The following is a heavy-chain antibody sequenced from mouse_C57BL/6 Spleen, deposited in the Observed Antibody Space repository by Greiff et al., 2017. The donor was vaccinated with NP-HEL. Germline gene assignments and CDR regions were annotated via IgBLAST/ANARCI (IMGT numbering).Heavy chain of an antibody. J-gene: IGHJ2*01. D-gene: IGHD1-1*01. CDR2: IDPSDSYT. CDR1: GYTFTSYW. CDR3: ARGGLLPYFDY. Sequence: QVQLQQPGAELVKPGASVKLSCKASGYTFTSYWMQWVKQRPGQGLEWIGEIDPSDSYTNYNQKFKGKATLTVDTSSSTAYMQLSSLTSEDSAVYYCARGGLLPYFDYWGQGTTLTVSS. V-gene: IGHV1-50*01.